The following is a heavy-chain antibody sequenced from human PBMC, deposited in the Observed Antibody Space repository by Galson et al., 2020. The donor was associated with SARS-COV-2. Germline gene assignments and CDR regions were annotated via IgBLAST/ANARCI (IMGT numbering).Heavy chain of an antibody. CDR2: RWYDGSNK. CDR1: GFTFSSYG. J-gene: IGHJ6*02. V-gene: IGHV3-33*01. CDR3: ARDWEEVAATPSGMDV. D-gene: IGHD2-15*01. Sequence: GGSLRLSCAASGFTFSSYGMHWVRQAPGKGLEWVAVRWYDGSNKYYADSVKGRFTISRDNSKNTLYLQMNSLRAEDTAVYYCARDWEEVAATPSGMDVWGQGTTVTVSS.